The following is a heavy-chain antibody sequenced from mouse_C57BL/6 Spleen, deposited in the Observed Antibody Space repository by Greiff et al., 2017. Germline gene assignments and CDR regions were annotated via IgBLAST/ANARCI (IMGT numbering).Heavy chain of an antibody. J-gene: IGHJ4*01. CDR1: GYTFTSYW. V-gene: IGHV1-59*01. CDR3: AYSNPYYYAMDY. CDR2: IDPSDSYT. D-gene: IGHD2-5*01. Sequence: VQLQQPGAELVRPGTSVKLSCKASGYTFTSYWMHWVKQRPGQGLEWIGVIDPSDSYTNYNQKFKGKATLTVDTSSSTAYMQLSSLTSEDSAVYDCAYSNPYYYAMDYWGQGTSVTVSS.